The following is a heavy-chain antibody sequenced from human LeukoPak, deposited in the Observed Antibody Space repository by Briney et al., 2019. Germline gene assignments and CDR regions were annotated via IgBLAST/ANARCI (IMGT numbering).Heavy chain of an antibody. V-gene: IGHV3-7*01. Sequence: AGGSLRLSCAASGFTFSSYWMSWVRQAPGKGLEWVANIKQDGSEKYYVDSVKGRFTISRDNAKNSLYLQTNSLRAEDTAVYYCARVGIAALPDAFDIWGQGTMVTVSS. J-gene: IGHJ3*02. CDR2: IKQDGSEK. CDR3: ARVGIAALPDAFDI. D-gene: IGHD6-6*01. CDR1: GFTFSSYW.